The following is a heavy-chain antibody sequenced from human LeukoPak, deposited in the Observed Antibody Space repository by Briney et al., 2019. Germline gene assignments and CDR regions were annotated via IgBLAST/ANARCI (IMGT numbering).Heavy chain of an antibody. CDR3: TRDGGFYYYMDV. CDR1: GFTFGDYA. D-gene: IGHD3-16*01. Sequence: GGSLRLSCTASGFTFGDYAMNWFRQAPGKGLEWVGFIRSKAYGGTTEYAASVKGRFTISRDDSKSIAYLQMNSLKTEDTAVYYCTRDGGFYYYMDVWGKGTTVTISS. CDR2: IRSKAYGGTT. V-gene: IGHV3-49*03. J-gene: IGHJ6*03.